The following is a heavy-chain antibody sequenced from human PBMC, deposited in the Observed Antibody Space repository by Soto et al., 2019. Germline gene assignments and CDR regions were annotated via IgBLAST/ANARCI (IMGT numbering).Heavy chain of an antibody. CDR1: GYTFTGYC. CDR2: INPNSGGT. D-gene: IGHD3-16*01. Sequence: ASVKVCCKACGYTFTGYCMHWMRQATGQGLEWMGWINPNSGGTNYAQKFQGWVTMTRDTSISTVYMELSRLRSDDTAVYYCARAHTDTGPLFDYFDYWGQGTLVTVSS. J-gene: IGHJ4*02. CDR3: ARAHTDTGPLFDYFDY. V-gene: IGHV1-2*04.